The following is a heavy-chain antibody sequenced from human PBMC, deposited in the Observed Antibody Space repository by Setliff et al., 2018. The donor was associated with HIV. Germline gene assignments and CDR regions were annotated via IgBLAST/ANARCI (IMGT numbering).Heavy chain of an antibody. Sequence: PSETLSLTCTVSGGPISSGSYYWSWIRQPAGKGLEWIGRIYTSGSTNYNPSLKSRVTISVDTSKNQFSLKLSSVTAADTAVYYCARDQGGYYDSSRAFDIWGQGTMVTVSS. CDR3: ARDQGGYYDSSRAFDI. J-gene: IGHJ3*02. D-gene: IGHD3-22*01. V-gene: IGHV4-61*02. CDR2: IYTSGST. CDR1: GGPISSGSYY.